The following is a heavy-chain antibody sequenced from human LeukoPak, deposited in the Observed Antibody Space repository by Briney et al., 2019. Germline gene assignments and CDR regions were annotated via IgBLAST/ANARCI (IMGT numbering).Heavy chain of an antibody. CDR3: ARKVEENWFDP. D-gene: IGHD2-2*01. CDR1: GGTFSSYA. V-gene: IGHV1-69*04. CDR2: IIPILGIA. J-gene: IGHJ5*02. Sequence: ASVKVSCKASGGTFSSYAISWVRQAPGQGLEWMGRIIPILGIANYAQKFQGRVTITADESTSTAYMELSSLRSEDTAVYYCARKVEENWFDPWGQGTLVTVSS.